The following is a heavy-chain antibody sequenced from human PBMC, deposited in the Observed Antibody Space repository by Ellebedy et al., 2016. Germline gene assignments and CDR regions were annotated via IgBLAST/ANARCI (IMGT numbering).Heavy chain of an antibody. V-gene: IGHV3-23*01. D-gene: IGHD1-14*01. CDR2: IGSVDKT. CDR3: AKDHFNGNGIYDALDI. CDR1: GFTFSTRW. J-gene: IGHJ3*02. Sequence: ASGFTFSTRWVTWVRQAPGKGLEWVSTIGSVDKTYYANSVKGRFTISRDDSGSTLHLQMNNLRVEDTALYYCAKDHFNGNGIYDALDIWGQGTMVTVSS.